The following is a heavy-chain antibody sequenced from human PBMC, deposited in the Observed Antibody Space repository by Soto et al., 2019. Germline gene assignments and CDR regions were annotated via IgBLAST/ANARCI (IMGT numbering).Heavy chain of an antibody. D-gene: IGHD4-17*01. CDR1: GFNFRKFA. CDR2: MSERSGPP. Sequence: ELQLVESGGGLVQPGGSLRLSCAASGFNFRKFAMSWVRQAPGKGLEWVSGMSERSGPPLYADSVKGRFTISRDNSKSTLYLEMNNLRPEYTAVYYCAKDQDNTDYYWIFDLWGRGTPVTVSS. J-gene: IGHJ2*01. V-gene: IGHV3-23*04. CDR3: AKDQDNTDYYWIFDL.